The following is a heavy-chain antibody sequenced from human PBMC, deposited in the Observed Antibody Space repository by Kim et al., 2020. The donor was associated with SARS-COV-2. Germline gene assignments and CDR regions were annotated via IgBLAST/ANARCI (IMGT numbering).Heavy chain of an antibody. CDR1: GFTFSSYW. V-gene: IGHV3-74*01. J-gene: IGHJ3*02. CDR3: ATGNSHAFDI. CDR2: INSDGSST. Sequence: GGSLRLSCAASGFTFSSYWMHWVRQAPGKGLMWVSRINSDGSSTRYADSVKGRFTISRDNAKNTLYLQMNTLRVEDTAIYYCATGNSHAFDIWGQGTMVSVSS.